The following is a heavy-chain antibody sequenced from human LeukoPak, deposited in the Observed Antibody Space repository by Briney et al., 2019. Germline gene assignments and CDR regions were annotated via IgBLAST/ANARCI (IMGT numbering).Heavy chain of an antibody. V-gene: IGHV1-69*06. CDR3: AILRMVRGVIIDTFDY. D-gene: IGHD3-10*01. J-gene: IGHJ4*02. CDR1: GGTFSSYA. Sequence: SVKVSCKASGGTFSSYAISWVRQAPGQGLEWMGGILPIFGTANYAQKFQGGVTITADKSTSTAYMELSSLRSEDTAVYYCAILRMVRGVIIDTFDYWGQGTLVTVSS. CDR2: ILPIFGTA.